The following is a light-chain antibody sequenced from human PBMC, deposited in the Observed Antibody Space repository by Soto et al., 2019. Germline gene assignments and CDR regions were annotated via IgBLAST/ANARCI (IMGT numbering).Light chain of an antibody. CDR3: QQCYSYSPT. CDR1: QSISSW. J-gene: IGKJ1*01. Sequence: MKQSPSTLSASLGDRVAITCRASQSISSWLAWYQQKAGKAPKLLIYKASSLQSGVPSRFSGSGSGTEFTLTISSLQPDDFATYYCQQCYSYSPTFGQGTKVDIK. V-gene: IGKV1-5*03. CDR2: KAS.